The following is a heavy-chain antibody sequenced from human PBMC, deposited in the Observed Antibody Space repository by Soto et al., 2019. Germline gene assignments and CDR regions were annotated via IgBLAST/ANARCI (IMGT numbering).Heavy chain of an antibody. CDR1: GGSISSSNW. Sequence: SETLSLTCAVSGGSISSSNWWSWVRQPPGKGLEWIGEIYHSGSTNYNPSLKSRVTISVDKSKNQFSLKLSSVTAADTAVYYCARLRWYPPRSYYFDYWGQGTLVTVSS. D-gene: IGHD2-15*01. CDR3: ARLRWYPPRSYYFDY. V-gene: IGHV4-4*02. J-gene: IGHJ4*02. CDR2: IYHSGST.